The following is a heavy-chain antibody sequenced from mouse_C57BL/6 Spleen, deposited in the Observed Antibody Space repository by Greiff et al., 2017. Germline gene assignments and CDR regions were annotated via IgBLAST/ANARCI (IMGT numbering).Heavy chain of an antibody. J-gene: IGHJ2*01. Sequence: LRQPGAELVTPRASVQLHSPSSFSPFPLSFLPFFKHSPGQGLEWIGDIYPGSGSTNYNEKFKSKATLTVDTSSSTAYMQLSSLTSEDSAVYYCARSKTYYGSSYGYWGQGTTLTVSS. V-gene: IGHV1-55*01. CDR2: IYPGSGST. D-gene: IGHD1-1*01. CDR1: FSPFPLSF. CDR3: ARSKTYYGSSYGY.